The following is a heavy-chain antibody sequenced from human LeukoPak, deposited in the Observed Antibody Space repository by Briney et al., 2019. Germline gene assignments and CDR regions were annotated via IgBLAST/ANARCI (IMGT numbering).Heavy chain of an antibody. J-gene: IGHJ6*02. D-gene: IGHD4-11*01. CDR3: AKDSTDYSKSYGMDV. Sequence: GASVKVSCKASGYAFTRYIMNWVRQAPGQGLEWMGWINTNTGNPTYAQDFTGRFVFSLDTSVSTAYLQISSLKAEDTAVYYCAKDSTDYSKSYGMDVWGQGTTVTVSS. CDR2: INTNTGNP. CDR1: GYAFTRYI. V-gene: IGHV7-4-1*02.